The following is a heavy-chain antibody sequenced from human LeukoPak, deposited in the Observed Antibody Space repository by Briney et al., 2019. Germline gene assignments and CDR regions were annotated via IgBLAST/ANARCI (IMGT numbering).Heavy chain of an antibody. V-gene: IGHV4-4*07. D-gene: IGHD3-10*01. Sequence: SETLSLTCTVSGGSISSYYWSWIRQPAGKGLEWIGRIYTSGSTSYSPSLKSRVTISVDTSKNQFSLKLSSVTAADTAVYYCARAYYYGSGSYAFDIWGQGTMVTVSS. J-gene: IGHJ3*02. CDR1: GGSISSYY. CDR3: ARAYYYGSGSYAFDI. CDR2: IYTSGST.